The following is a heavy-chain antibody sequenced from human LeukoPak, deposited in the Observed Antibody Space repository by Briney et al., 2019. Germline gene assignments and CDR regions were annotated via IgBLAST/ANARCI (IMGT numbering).Heavy chain of an antibody. D-gene: IGHD2-15*01. CDR3: ASPMLLGYCSGGSCYSH. J-gene: IGHJ4*02. CDR1: VYTFTSYG. V-gene: IGHV1-18*01. CDR2: ISAYNGNT. Sequence: ASVKVSCKASVYTFTSYGISGVRQAPGQGLEWMGWISAYNGNTNYAQKLQGRVTMTTDTSKSTAYMELRSLRSDDTAVYYCASPMLLGYCSGGSCYSHWGQGTLVTVSS.